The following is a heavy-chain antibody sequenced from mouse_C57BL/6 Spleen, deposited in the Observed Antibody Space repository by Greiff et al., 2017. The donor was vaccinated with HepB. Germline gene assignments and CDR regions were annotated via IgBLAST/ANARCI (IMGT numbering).Heavy chain of an antibody. Sequence: QVQLKQPGAELVMPGASVKLSCKASGYTFTSYWMHWVKQRPGQGLEWIGEIDPSDSYTNYNQKFKGKSTLTVDKSSSTAYMQLSSLTSEDSAVYYCARGATVVATDYWGQGTTLTVSS. D-gene: IGHD1-1*01. CDR1: GYTFTSYW. V-gene: IGHV1-69*01. CDR2: IDPSDSYT. J-gene: IGHJ2*01. CDR3: ARGATVVATDY.